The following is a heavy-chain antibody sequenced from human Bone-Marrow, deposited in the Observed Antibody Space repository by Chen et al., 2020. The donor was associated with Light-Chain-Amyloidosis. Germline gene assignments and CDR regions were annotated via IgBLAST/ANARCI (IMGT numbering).Heavy chain of an antibody. J-gene: IGHJ3*02. CDR2: ISGSGGSS. D-gene: IGHD3-9*01. Sequence: EVQLVESGGGLLQRGGSLRLSCAASGFAFGSYAMSWVRQGRGKGLEWVSTISGSGGSSYCGDSVNGRLTISRDNSKNALFLQMNSLRAEDTAVYYCAKDISYDDILPGYPADAFDIWGQGTMVTVSS. V-gene: IGHV3-23*04. CDR3: AKDISYDDILPGYPADAFDI. CDR1: GFAFGSYA.